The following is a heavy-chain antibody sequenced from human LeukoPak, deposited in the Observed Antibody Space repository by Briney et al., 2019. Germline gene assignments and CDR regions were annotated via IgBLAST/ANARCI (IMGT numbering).Heavy chain of an antibody. CDR3: ARDQTDRGYSYGYYAY. CDR1: GGTFSSYA. V-gene: IGHV1-69*05. Sequence: SVKVSCKASGGTFSSYAISWVRQAPGHGLEWMGRIIPIFGTANYAQKFQGRVTITTDESTSTAYMELSSLRSEDTAVYYCARDQTDRGYSYGYYAYWGQGTLVTVSS. J-gene: IGHJ4*02. D-gene: IGHD5-18*01. CDR2: IIPIFGTA.